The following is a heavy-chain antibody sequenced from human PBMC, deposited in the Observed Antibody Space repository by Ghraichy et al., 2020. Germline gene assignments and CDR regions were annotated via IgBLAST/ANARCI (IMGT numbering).Heavy chain of an antibody. CDR1: GGSFSGYY. V-gene: IGHV4-34*01. J-gene: IGHJ4*02. Sequence: SETLSLTCAVYGGSFSGYYWSWIRQPPGKGLEWIGEINHSGSTNYNPSLKSRVTISVDTSKNQFSLKLSSVTAADTAVYYCARLGFSSGRPGDYWGQGTLVTVSS. CDR2: INHSGST. D-gene: IGHD6-19*01. CDR3: ARLGFSSGRPGDY.